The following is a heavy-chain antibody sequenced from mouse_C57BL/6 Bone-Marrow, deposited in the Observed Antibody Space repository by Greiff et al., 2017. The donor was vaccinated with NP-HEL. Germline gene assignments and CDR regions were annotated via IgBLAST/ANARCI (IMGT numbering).Heavy chain of an antibody. CDR1: GYTFTSYG. Sequence: VQLQQSGAELARPGASVKLSCKASGYTFTSYGISWVKQRTGQGLEWIGEIYPRSGNTYYNEKFKGKATLTADNSSSTAYMELRSLTSEDSAVYFCARGPLTTVVPFDYWGQGTTLTVSS. J-gene: IGHJ2*01. D-gene: IGHD1-1*01. V-gene: IGHV1-81*01. CDR2: IYPRSGNT. CDR3: ARGPLTTVVPFDY.